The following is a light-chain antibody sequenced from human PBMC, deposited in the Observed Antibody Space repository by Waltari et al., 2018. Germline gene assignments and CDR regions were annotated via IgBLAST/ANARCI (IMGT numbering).Light chain of an antibody. CDR2: GAS. J-gene: IGKJ2*01. V-gene: IGKV1-5*01. CDR3: QRYNSYAYT. Sequence: DILMTQSPSTLSASVGDRVTITCRASQSINTYLAWYQQKPGKAPKLLIYGASTLESGVPGRFSGTGSGTEFTLTISSLQPDDFATYYCQRYNSYAYTFGQGTKVDIK. CDR1: QSINTY.